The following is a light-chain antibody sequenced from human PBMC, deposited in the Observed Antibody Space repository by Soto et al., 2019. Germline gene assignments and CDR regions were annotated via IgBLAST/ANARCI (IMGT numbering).Light chain of an antibody. CDR3: QQYNNWPQT. J-gene: IGKJ1*01. CDR2: GAS. V-gene: IGKV3-15*01. CDR1: QSLSSN. Sequence: EIVMTQSPATLSVSPVEIATLSCMASQSLSSNLAWFQQKPGQAPRLLVYGASTRAAGIPARFSGSGSGAEFTLTISSLQSEDFAVYYCQQYNNWPQTFGQGTKVDIK.